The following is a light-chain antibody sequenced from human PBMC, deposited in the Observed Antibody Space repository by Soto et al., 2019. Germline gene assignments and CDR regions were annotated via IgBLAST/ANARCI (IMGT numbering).Light chain of an antibody. J-gene: IGKJ1*01. Sequence: ELVLTQSPCPLSLSPGARATLSCRASQGVSSTYLVWYQQKPSQAPSLLIYGASIIATGIPGRFSGSGSGTDFTSSISSLQPEDLAVYYCQQYGSFPSTFGQGTKVESK. CDR2: GAS. V-gene: IGKV3-20*01. CDR1: QGVSSTY. CDR3: QQYGSFPST.